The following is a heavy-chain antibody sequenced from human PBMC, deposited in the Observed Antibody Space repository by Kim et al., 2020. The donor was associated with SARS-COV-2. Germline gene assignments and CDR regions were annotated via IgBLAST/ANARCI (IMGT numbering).Heavy chain of an antibody. D-gene: IGHD4-17*01. J-gene: IGHJ4*02. V-gene: IGHV4-39*07. CDR1: GGSISSSSYY. CDR3: ASGVLIYGHDYGDYVGAYYFDY. CDR2: IYYSGST. Sequence: SETLSLTCTVSGGSISSSSYYWGWIRQPPGKGLEWIGSIYYSGSTYYNPSLKSRVTISVDTSKNQFSLKLSSVTAADTAVYYCASGVLIYGHDYGDYVGAYYFDYCGQGTLVTVSS.